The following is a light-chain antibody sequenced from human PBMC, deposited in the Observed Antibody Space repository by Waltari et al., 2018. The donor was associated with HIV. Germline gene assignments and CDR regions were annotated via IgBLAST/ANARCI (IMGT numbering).Light chain of an antibody. CDR1: QDISNY. CDR3: QKYNSVPPT. V-gene: IGKV1-27*01. CDR2: AAS. Sequence: DIQMTQSPSSLSASVGERVTIACRASQDISNYLAWYQQKPGQVPRLLIYAASTLQSGVPFRFSGSGSGTDFTLTISSLQPEDAATYFCQKYNSVPPTFGQGTKVEVK. J-gene: IGKJ1*01.